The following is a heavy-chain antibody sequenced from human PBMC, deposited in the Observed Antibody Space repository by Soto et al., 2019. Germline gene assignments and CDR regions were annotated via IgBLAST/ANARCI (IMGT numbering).Heavy chain of an antibody. V-gene: IGHV3-23*01. J-gene: IGHJ4*02. CDR3: ARSKFFYDSDY. CDR1: VFTFSVYG. Sequence: WGSLRLSCAASVFTFSVYGMSWVRQAPVKGLLWFSAISGGGGSTYYSYSVNCLFTISMYNSKNALYLQMNSLRAEDTAVYYCARSKFFYDSDYWGQGTLVNVSS. CDR2: ISGGGGST. D-gene: IGHD3-16*01.